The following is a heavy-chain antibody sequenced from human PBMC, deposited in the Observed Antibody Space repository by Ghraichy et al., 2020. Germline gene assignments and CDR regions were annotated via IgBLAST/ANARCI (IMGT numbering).Heavy chain of an antibody. CDR2: IGVSGVGK. V-gene: IGHV3-23*01. Sequence: GESLNISCAASGFTFSHYAMIWVRQAPGKGLEWVSSIGVSGVGKFYTDSVKGRFTISRDDSSNTLFLQMNSLRAEDTAVYYCAKKRDTSGWYEGYYFDYWGQGVLVTVST. J-gene: IGHJ4*02. CDR3: AKKRDTSGWYEGYYFDY. CDR1: GFTFSHYA. D-gene: IGHD6-19*01.